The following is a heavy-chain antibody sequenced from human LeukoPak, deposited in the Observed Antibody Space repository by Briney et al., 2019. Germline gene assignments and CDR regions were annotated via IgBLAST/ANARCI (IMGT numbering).Heavy chain of an antibody. CDR3: ARAMGPDAFDI. V-gene: IGHV1-2*02. D-gene: IGHD5-18*01. Sequence: ASVKVSCKASGYTFTSYDINWVRQATGQGLEWMGWINPNSGGTNYAQKFQGRVTMTRDTSISTAYMELSRLRSDDTAVYYCARAMGPDAFDIWGQGTMVTVSS. CDR1: GYTFTSYD. CDR2: INPNSGGT. J-gene: IGHJ3*02.